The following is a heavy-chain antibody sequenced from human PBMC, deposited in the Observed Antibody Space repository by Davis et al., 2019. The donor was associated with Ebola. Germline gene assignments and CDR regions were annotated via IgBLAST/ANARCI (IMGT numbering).Heavy chain of an antibody. CDR3: ARDIAVAVYYYGMDV. CDR1: GFTFSSYW. CDR2: IDRDGGAK. D-gene: IGHD6-19*01. V-gene: IGHV3-7*01. Sequence: PGGSLRLSCAASGFTFSSYWMGWVRQAPGKGLEWVANIDRDGGAKYYVDSVKGRFTISRDNGKNSLYLQMNRLRADDTAVYYCARDIAVAVYYYGMDVWGQGTTVTVSS. J-gene: IGHJ6*02.